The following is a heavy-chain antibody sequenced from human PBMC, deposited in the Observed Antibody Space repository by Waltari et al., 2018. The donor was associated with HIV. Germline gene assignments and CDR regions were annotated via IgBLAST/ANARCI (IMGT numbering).Heavy chain of an antibody. J-gene: IGHJ4*02. CDR3: ANAASGSLDS. D-gene: IGHD1-26*01. Sequence: EVQLVESGGVVVQPGGSLRLTCAASGFKFYVYGMHWVRQTAGKGLEWVARKTWDGSSKYYADSVKGRFSVSRDEDEIHLCLQMTGVRTDETSLYFCANAASGSLDSWGQGTRVTVSS. V-gene: IGHV3-43D*03. CDR1: GFKFYVYG. CDR2: KTWDGSSK.